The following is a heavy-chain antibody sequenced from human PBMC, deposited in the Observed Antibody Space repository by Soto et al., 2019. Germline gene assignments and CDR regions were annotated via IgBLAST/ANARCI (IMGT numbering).Heavy chain of an antibody. V-gene: IGHV4-31*03. Sequence: SETLSLTCTVSGGSIGRGGYYWSWIRQHPGKGLEWIGYIYYSGSTYYNPSLKSRVTISVDTSKNQFSLKLSSVTAADTAVYYCARAGDYGDYFDYWAQGTLVTVSS. CDR2: IYYSGST. D-gene: IGHD4-17*01. CDR3: ARAGDYGDYFDY. J-gene: IGHJ4*01. CDR1: GGSIGRGGYY.